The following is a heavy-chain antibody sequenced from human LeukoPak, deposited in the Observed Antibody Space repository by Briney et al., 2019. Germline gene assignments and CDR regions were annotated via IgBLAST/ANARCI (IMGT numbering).Heavy chain of an antibody. D-gene: IGHD3-16*01. CDR3: AKGHRGRYFVY. CDR2: ISGSGDST. CDR1: GFTFSSYA. Sequence: GGSLRLSCAASGFTFSSYAMSWVRQAPGKGLEWVSAISGSGDSTYYADSVKGRFTISRDNSKNTLYLQMDSLRAEDTAVYYCAKGHRGRYFVYWGQGTLATVSS. V-gene: IGHV3-23*01. J-gene: IGHJ4*02.